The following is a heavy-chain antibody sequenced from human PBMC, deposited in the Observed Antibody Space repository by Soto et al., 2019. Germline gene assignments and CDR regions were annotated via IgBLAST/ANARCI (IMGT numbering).Heavy chain of an antibody. CDR2: IYYSGST. CDR3: AREPRHCISTSCYPIDY. V-gene: IGHV4-30-4*01. D-gene: IGHD2-2*01. CDR1: GGSISSGDYY. Sequence: PSETLSLTCTVSGGSISSGDYYWSWIRQPPGKGLEWIGYIYYSGSTYYNPSLKSRVTISVDTSKNQFSLKLSSVTAADTAVYYCAREPRHCISTSCYPIDYWGQGTLVTVSS. J-gene: IGHJ4*02.